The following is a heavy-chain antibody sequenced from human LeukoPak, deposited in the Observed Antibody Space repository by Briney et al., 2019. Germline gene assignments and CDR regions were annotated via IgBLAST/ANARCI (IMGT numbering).Heavy chain of an antibody. CDR2: IYYSGST. V-gene: IGHV4-59*01. D-gene: IGHD3-10*01. J-gene: IGHJ5*02. CDR1: GGSISSYY. Sequence: SETLSLTCSVSGGSISSYYWSWIRQPPGKGLEWIGYIYYSGSTNYNPSLKSRVTISVDTSKNQFSLKLSSVTAADTAVYYCARGREIDYYGLWSVEDNWFDPWGQGTLVTVSS. CDR3: ARGREIDYYGLWSVEDNWFDP.